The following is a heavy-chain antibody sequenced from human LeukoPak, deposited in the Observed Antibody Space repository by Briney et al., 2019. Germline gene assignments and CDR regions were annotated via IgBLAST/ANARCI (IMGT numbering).Heavy chain of an antibody. CDR1: GYTFTSYD. J-gene: IGHJ4*02. V-gene: IGHV1-8*02. CDR2: MNPNSGNT. D-gene: IGHD3-9*01. CDR3: ASTTDILTGFTDY. Sequence: ASVKVSCKASGYTFTSYDINWVRQATGQGLEWMGWMNPNSGNTGYAQKFQGRVTMTRNTTISTAYMELSSLRSEDTAVYYCASTTDILTGFTDYWGQGTLVTVSS.